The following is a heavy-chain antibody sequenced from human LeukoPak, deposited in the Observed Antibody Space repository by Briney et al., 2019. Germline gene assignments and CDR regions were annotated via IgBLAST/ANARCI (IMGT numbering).Heavy chain of an antibody. J-gene: IGHJ5*02. D-gene: IGHD3-3*01. CDR3: ARGSPSRITIFGVVISWFDP. CDR2: IYYNGST. V-gene: IGHV4-39*01. Sequence: SETLSLTCTVSGGSISSDSYYWAWIRQPPGKGLEWIASIYYNGSTYNNPSLKSRVTISVDTSRNQFSLKLSSATAADTAVYYCARGSPSRITIFGVVISWFDPWGQGTLVTVSS. CDR1: GGSISSDSYY.